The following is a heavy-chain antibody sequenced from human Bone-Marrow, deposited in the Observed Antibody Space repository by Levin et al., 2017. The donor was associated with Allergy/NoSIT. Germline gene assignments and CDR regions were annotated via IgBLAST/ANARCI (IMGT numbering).Heavy chain of an antibody. CDR2: ISGSGDVT. CDR3: AKGSSGWFQETDS. D-gene: IGHD6-19*01. J-gene: IGHJ4*02. CDR1: GFTFHTSA. V-gene: IGHV3-23*01. Sequence: SCTASGFTFHTSAMTWVRKAPGRGLAWVSAISGSGDVTSYADSVKGRFTVFRDNSKNMLFLQMDSLRVEDTAVFYCAKGSSGWFQETDSWGQGTLVTVSS.